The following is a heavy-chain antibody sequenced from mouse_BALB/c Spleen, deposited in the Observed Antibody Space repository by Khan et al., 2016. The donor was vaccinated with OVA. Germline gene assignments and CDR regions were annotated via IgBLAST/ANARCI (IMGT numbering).Heavy chain of an antibody. V-gene: IGHV2-9*02. CDR2: IWAGGSN. CDR1: GFSLTSYG. D-gene: IGHD2-4*01. Sequence: VQLKQSGPGLVAPSQTLSITCTASGFSLTSYGVHWVRQPPGKGLEWLGVIWAGGSNNYNSALVSGLGISNDNSTCHVFLKMNSRETDDTAMYGGARYYDPYCSIDYGGQGTSVTVSS. CDR3: ARYYDPYCSIDY. J-gene: IGHJ4*01.